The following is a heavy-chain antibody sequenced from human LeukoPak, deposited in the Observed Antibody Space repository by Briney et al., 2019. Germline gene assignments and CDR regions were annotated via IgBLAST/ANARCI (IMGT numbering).Heavy chain of an antibody. CDR2: ISAYNGNT. D-gene: IGHD3-10*01. Sequence: ASVKVSCKASGYTFTSYGISWVRQAPGQGLEWMGWISAYNGNTNYAQKLQGRVTMTTDTSTSTAYMELRSLRSDDTAVYYCARWDYYGSGSYYKTFDYWGQGTLVTVSS. CDR1: GYTFTSYG. J-gene: IGHJ4*01. V-gene: IGHV1-18*01. CDR3: ARWDYYGSGSYYKTFDY.